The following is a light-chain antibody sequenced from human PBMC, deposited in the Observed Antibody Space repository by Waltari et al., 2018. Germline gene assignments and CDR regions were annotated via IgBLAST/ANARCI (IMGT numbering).Light chain of an antibody. Sequence: QSVLTQPPSASGTPGQRVTISCSGSSSNIGRNFVYWYQQRPGTAPKVLSYTNSQRPSGVPDRFSGSKSGTSASLAISGLRSEDEADYYCAAWDDSLSGWVFGGGTEQTVL. CDR1: SSNIGRNF. CDR3: AAWDDSLSGWV. CDR2: TNS. V-gene: IGLV1-47*01. J-gene: IGLJ3*02.